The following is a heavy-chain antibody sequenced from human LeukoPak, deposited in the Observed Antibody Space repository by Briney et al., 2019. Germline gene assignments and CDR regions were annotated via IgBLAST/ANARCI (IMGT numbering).Heavy chain of an antibody. Sequence: GGSLRLSCTASGFTFNKYAMSWVRQAPGKGLEWVSAITGSGDDTYHADSVKGRLTISRDNSQNTLYLQMNSLRAEDTAIYYCAKGSRSSRPYYFDFWGQEILVTVSS. CDR3: AKGSRSSRPYYFDF. CDR2: ITGSGDDT. J-gene: IGHJ4*02. CDR1: GFTFNKYA. V-gene: IGHV3-23*01. D-gene: IGHD3-10*01.